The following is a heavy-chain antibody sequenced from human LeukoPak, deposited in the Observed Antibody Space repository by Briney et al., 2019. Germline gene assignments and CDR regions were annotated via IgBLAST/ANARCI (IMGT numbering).Heavy chain of an antibody. CDR3: ARSPIVATKDYYYYYYMDV. V-gene: IGHV1-2*02. Sequence: GASVKVSCKASGCTFTGYYMHWVRQAPGQGLEWMGWINPNSGGTNYAQKFQGRVTMTRDTSISTAYMELSRLRSDDTAVYYCARSPIVATKDYYYYYYMDVWGKGTTVTVSS. D-gene: IGHD5-12*01. CDR1: GCTFTGYY. J-gene: IGHJ6*03. CDR2: INPNSGGT.